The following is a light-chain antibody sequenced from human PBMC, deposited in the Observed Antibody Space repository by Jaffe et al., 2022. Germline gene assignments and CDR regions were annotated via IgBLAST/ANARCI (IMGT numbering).Light chain of an antibody. Sequence: FMLSQPHSVSESPGKTVTISCTRSSGSIASNYVQWYQQRPGSSPTTVIYENHQRPSGIPDRFSGSIDTSSNSASLTISGLKTEDEADYYCQSFDSPFDGTKHAVFGGGTQLTVL. V-gene: IGLV6-57*01. CDR2: ENH. CDR3: QSFDSPFDGTKHAV. J-gene: IGLJ7*01. CDR1: SGSIASNY.